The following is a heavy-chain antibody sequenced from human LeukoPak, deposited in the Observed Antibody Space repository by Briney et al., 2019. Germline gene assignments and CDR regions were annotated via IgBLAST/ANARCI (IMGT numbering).Heavy chain of an antibody. Sequence: GGSLRLSCAASGFTFSSSAMHWVRQAPGKGLEWVAVISYDGRNQYYADSVKGRLSISRDNSKNTLFLQMNSLGAEDTAVYYCAKIGGSYRVDYWGQGTLVTVSS. CDR3: AKIGGSYRVDY. J-gene: IGHJ4*02. CDR1: GFTFSSSA. V-gene: IGHV3-30-3*02. CDR2: ISYDGRNQ. D-gene: IGHD3-10*01.